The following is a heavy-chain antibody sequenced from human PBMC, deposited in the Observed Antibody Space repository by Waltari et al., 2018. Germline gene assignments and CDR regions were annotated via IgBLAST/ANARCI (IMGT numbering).Heavy chain of an antibody. CDR2: IYPGDSDT. V-gene: IGHV5-51*01. J-gene: IGHJ6*02. D-gene: IGHD4-17*01. Sequence: EVQLVQSGAEVKKPGESLKISCKGSGYSFTSYCIGWVRQMPGQGLEWMGIIYPGDSDTRYSPSFQGQVTISADKSISTAYLQWSSLKASDTAMYYCARHAHYGGNSYYYYGMDVWGQGTTVTVSS. CDR3: ARHAHYGGNSYYYYGMDV. CDR1: GYSFTSYC.